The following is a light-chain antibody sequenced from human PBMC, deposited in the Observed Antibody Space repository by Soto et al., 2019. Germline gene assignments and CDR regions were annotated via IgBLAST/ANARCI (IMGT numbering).Light chain of an antibody. V-gene: IGLV1-51*02. CDR2: ENN. CDR1: SSNIGNNY. J-gene: IGLJ2*01. CDR3: GTWDSSLSAGV. Sequence: QSALTQPPSVSAAPGQKVTISCSGSSSNIGNNYVSWYQQLPGTAPQLLIYENNKRPSGIPDRFSGSKSGTSATLGITGLQTGDEADYYCGTWDSSLSAGVFGGGTKLT.